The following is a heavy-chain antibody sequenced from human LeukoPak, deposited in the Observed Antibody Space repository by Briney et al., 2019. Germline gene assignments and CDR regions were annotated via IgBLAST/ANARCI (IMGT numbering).Heavy chain of an antibody. J-gene: IGHJ4*02. Sequence: PSETLSLTCTVSGGSISSSSYYWGWIRQPPGKGLEWIGSIYYSGSTYYNPSLKSRVTISVDTSKNQFSLKLSSVTAADTAVYYCARRRSVVGFDYWRQGTLVTVSS. CDR3: ARRRSVVGFDY. V-gene: IGHV4-39*01. CDR2: IYYSGST. D-gene: IGHD2-15*01. CDR1: GGSISSSSYY.